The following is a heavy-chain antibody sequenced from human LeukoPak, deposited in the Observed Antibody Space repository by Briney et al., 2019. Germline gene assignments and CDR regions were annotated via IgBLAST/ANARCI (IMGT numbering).Heavy chain of an antibody. Sequence: PSETLSLTCTVSGYSISSGYYWGWIRQPPGKGLEWIGSIYHSGSTYYNPSLKSRVTISVDTSKNQFSLKLSSVTAADTAVYYCARLGIAAAGTVSGAHLFDYWGQGTLVTVSS. CDR2: IYHSGST. CDR1: GYSISSGYY. D-gene: IGHD6-13*01. V-gene: IGHV4-38-2*02. CDR3: ARLGIAAAGTVSGAHLFDY. J-gene: IGHJ4*02.